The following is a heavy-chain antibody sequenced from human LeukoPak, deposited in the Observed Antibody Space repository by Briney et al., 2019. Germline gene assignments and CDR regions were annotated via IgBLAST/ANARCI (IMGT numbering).Heavy chain of an antibody. D-gene: IGHD4-23*01. Sequence: GGSLTLSCAASGFAFTHYALTWVRQAPGKGLEWVSSISDSDETTYYSGSVRGRFTISRDTSNNMLYLQMKSLRADDTAIYYCAKSLRGCGGLDYWGQGALVSVSS. V-gene: IGHV3-23*01. CDR3: AKSLRGCGGLDY. CDR2: ISDSDETT. J-gene: IGHJ4*02. CDR1: GFAFTHYA.